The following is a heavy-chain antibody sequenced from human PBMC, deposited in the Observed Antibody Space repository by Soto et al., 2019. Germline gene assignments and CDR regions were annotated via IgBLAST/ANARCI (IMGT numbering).Heavy chain of an antibody. CDR3: AKYSGSYPVYNGLSL. CDR2: ISASSDAA. D-gene: IGHD1-26*01. V-gene: IGHV3-23*01. J-gene: IGHJ6*02. Sequence: EVQLLESGGGLVQPGGSLRLSCAASGFPFSTSAMNWVRQAPGKGLEWVSIISASSDAAYYAESVKGRFASSRDNSKNTLYLQMNSLRAEDTDVYYCAKYSGSYPVYNGLSLWGQGTTVNVS. CDR1: GFPFSTSA.